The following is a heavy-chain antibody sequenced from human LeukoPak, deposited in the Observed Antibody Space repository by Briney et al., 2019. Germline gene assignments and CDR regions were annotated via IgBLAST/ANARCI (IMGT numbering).Heavy chain of an antibody. CDR1: GFTFSTYG. J-gene: IGHJ4*02. V-gene: IGHV3-64*02. CDR2: IGPDGGTT. Sequence: GGSLRLSCAASGFTFSTYGMHWVRQAPGKGLEYVSGIGPDGGTTYYAESVKGRFTISRDNSKNMVYLQMGSLRADDMAVYYCARGAQLTDYWGQGTLVTVSS. D-gene: IGHD6-13*01. CDR3: ARGAQLTDY.